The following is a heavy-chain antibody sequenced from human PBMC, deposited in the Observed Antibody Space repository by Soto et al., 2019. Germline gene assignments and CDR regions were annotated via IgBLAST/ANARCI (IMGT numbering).Heavy chain of an antibody. J-gene: IGHJ4*02. CDR3: AREGGESSDGLYYFDS. V-gene: IGHV4-30-4*01. Sequence: SETLSLTCTVSGGSTSRDNYLSWIRQPPGKGLEWIGHIYYSGNTDYNPSLKSRLAISIDTSKNQFSLKLSSVTAADTAVYFCAREGGESSDGLYYFDSWGQGSLVTVSS. CDR1: GGSTSRDNY. D-gene: IGHD3-16*01. CDR2: IYYSGNT.